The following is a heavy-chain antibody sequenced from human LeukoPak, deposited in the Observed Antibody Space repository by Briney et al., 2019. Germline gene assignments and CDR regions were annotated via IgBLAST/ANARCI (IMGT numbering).Heavy chain of an antibody. CDR3: ASSGVVENWFDP. Sequence: ASVKVSCKASGYTFTSYGISWVRQAPGQGLEWMGWISAYNGNTNYAQKLQGRVTMTTDTSTSTAYMELRSLRSDATAVYYCASSGVVENWFDPWGQGTLVTVSS. CDR2: ISAYNGNT. V-gene: IGHV1-18*01. J-gene: IGHJ5*02. D-gene: IGHD3-3*01. CDR1: GYTFTSYG.